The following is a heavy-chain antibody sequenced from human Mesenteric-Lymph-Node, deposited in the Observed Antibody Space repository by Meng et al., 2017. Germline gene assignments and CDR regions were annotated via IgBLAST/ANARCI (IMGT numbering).Heavy chain of an antibody. V-gene: IGHV4-4*02. CDR2: VYHRGDT. J-gene: IGHJ4*02. D-gene: IGHD2-8*02. CDR3: ARRPTGIDY. Sequence: QVRLQVSGPGMVKPSQTLSPTFTGPGGSISSDIWWSWVRQPPGKGLEWIGEVYHRGDTNYNPSLKSRVDISVDKSKNQFHLRVTSVTAADTAVYYCARRPTGIDYWGQGTLVTVSS. CDR1: GGSISSDIW.